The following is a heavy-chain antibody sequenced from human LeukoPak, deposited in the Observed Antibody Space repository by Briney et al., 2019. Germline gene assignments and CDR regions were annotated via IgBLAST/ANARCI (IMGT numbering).Heavy chain of an antibody. V-gene: IGHV3-23*01. Sequence: PGGSLRLSCAASGFTFSSYAMNWVRQAPGKGLEWVSGMSGSGDNTYYADSVKGRFTISRDNSENTLYLQMNSLRAEDTAVYFCARGWRVTRLFPVDYWGQGTLVTVSS. CDR2: MSGSGDNT. D-gene: IGHD4-17*01. J-gene: IGHJ4*02. CDR3: ARGWRVTRLFPVDY. CDR1: GFTFSSYA.